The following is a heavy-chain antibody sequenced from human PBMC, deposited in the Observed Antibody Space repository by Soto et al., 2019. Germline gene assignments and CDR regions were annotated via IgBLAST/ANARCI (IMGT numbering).Heavy chain of an antibody. V-gene: IGHV3-9*01. CDR3: ARRGGLLYQEFDY. Sequence: SLRLSCATSGFTFDDYAMHWVRQAPGKGLEWVSGISWNSGSIGYADSVKGRFTISRDNAKNSLYLQWSSLKASDTAMYYCARRGGLLYQEFDYWGQGTLVTVSS. CDR2: ISWNSGSI. D-gene: IGHD2-2*02. J-gene: IGHJ4*02. CDR1: GFTFDDYA.